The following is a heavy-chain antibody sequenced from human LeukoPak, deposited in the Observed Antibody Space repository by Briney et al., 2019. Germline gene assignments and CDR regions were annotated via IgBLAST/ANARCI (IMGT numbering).Heavy chain of an antibody. CDR3: ATTLTVTTGFY. D-gene: IGHD4-17*01. CDR2: IKEDGSEK. V-gene: IGHV3-7*01. Sequence: GGSLRLSCAASGFTFSSYWMSWVRQAPGKGLEWVANIKEDGSEKYYVDSVKGRFTISRDNAENSLYLQMHSLRAENTAVYYCATTLTVTTGFYWGQGTLVTVSS. J-gene: IGHJ4*02. CDR1: GFTFSSYW.